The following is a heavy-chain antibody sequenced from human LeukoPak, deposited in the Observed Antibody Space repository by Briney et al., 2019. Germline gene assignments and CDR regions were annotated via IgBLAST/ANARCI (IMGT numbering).Heavy chain of an antibody. D-gene: IGHD3-10*01. J-gene: IGHJ5*02. CDR1: GGTFSSYA. V-gene: IGHV1-69*13. CDR2: IIAIFGTA. CDR3: ARTMVRGVITYNWFDP. Sequence: SVKVSCMASGGTFSSYAISWVRQAPGQGLEWMGGIIAIFGTANYAQKFQGRVTITADESTSTAYMELSSLRSEDTAVYYCARTMVRGVITYNWFDPWGQGTLVTVSS.